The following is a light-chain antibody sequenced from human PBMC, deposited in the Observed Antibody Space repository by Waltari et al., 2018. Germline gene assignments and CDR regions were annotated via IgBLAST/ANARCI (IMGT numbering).Light chain of an antibody. V-gene: IGKV3-15*01. J-gene: IGKJ1*01. Sequence: EVVMTQSPATLSVSPGESATLFCRASETVRDSLACYQQTPGLAPRLLIHGASTRASGIPASFSGSGSGTEFSLTISSLQSEDFAVYYCQQYDHWPRTFGQGTKVDIK. CDR3: QQYDHWPRT. CDR1: ETVRDS. CDR2: GAS.